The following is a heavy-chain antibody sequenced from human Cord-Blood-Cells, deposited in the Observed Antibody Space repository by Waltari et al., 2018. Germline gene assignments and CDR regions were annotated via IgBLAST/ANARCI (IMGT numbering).Heavy chain of an antibody. J-gene: IGHJ4*02. CDR1: GGSFSGYY. CDR2: INHSGST. D-gene: IGHD6-13*01. V-gene: IGHV4-34*01. Sequence: QVQLQQWGAGLLKPSETLSLTCAVYGGSFSGYYWSWIRQPPGKGLEWIGEINHSGSTKYNPSLKSRVTISVDTSKNQFSLKLSSVTAADTAVYYCARAPVRIAAADDGFDYWGQGTLVTVSS. CDR3: ARAPVRIAAADDGFDY.